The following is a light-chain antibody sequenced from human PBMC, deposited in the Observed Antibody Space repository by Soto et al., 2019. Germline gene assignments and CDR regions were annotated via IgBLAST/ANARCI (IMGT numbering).Light chain of an antibody. V-gene: IGKV3-15*01. Sequence: EIVMTQSPATLSVSPGERATLSCRASQSVNSNLAWYQQKPGQAPRLLIYDASARATGTPARFSGSGSGTEFTLTISSLQSEDFAFYYCQQYNNWPLTFGGGTKVEIK. CDR1: QSVNSN. CDR3: QQYNNWPLT. J-gene: IGKJ4*01. CDR2: DAS.